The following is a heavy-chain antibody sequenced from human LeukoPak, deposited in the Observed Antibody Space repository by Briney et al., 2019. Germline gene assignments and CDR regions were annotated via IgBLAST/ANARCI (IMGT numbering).Heavy chain of an antibody. CDR1: GFTFSRYE. J-gene: IGHJ6*04. V-gene: IGHV3-48*03. Sequence: PGGSLRLSCAASGFTFSRYEMNWVRQAPGKGLDWVSYISSSGSTIYYADSVKGRFTISRDNAKNSLYLQMNSLRAEDTAVYYCAELGITMIGGVWGKGTTVTISS. CDR2: ISSSGSTI. D-gene: IGHD3-10*02. CDR3: AELGITMIGGV.